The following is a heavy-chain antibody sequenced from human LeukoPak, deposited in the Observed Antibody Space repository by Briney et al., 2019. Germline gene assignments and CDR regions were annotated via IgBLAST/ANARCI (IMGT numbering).Heavy chain of an antibody. CDR1: GFTFSTYS. Sequence: GRSLRLSCAASGFTFSTYSMNWVRHAPGQGLEWVLSISGSSIYIYYADSVKGRFTISRDNAKNSLYLQMNSLRAEDTAVYYCARDPPYYDSSGYYYDYWGQGTLVTVSS. J-gene: IGHJ4*02. V-gene: IGHV3-21*01. CDR3: ARDPPYYDSSGYYYDY. D-gene: IGHD3-22*01. CDR2: ISGSSIYI.